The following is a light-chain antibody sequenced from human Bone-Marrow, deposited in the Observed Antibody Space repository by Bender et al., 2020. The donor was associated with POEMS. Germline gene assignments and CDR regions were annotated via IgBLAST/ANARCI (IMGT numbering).Light chain of an antibody. V-gene: IGLV2-14*03. CDR1: SGDIGGYDY. Sequence: QSALTQPASVSGSPGQSITISCTGTSGDIGGYDYVSWYQQHPGNAPKLMIFDVTNRPSGVSNRFSGSKSGNTASLTISGLQAEDEAVYYCSSYTSSGTNVVFGGGTKLTVL. CDR3: SSYTSSGTNVV. J-gene: IGLJ3*02. CDR2: DVT.